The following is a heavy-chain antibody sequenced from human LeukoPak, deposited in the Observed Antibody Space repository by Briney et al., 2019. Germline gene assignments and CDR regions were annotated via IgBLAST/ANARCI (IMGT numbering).Heavy chain of an antibody. D-gene: IGHD2-2*01. CDR3: AKVLRYCSSTSCYPDYFDY. CDR1: GFTFSSYA. Sequence: GGSLRLSCAASGFTFSSYAMSWVRQAPGKGLEWVSAISGSGGSTYYADSVKGRSTISRDNSKNTLYLQMNSLRAEDTAVYYCAKVLRYCSSTSCYPDYFDYWGQGTLVTVSS. J-gene: IGHJ4*02. CDR2: ISGSGGST. V-gene: IGHV3-23*01.